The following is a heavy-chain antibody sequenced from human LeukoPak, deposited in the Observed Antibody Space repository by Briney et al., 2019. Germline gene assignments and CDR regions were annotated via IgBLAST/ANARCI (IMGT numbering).Heavy chain of an antibody. Sequence: PGGSLRLSCAASGFTFSGYGIHWVRQAPGKGLEWVAVIWYDGNNEYYADSVEGRFTISRDNSKNTLYLQMNSLRVEDTAVYYCARGIAVAGTYYIDYWGQGTLVTVSS. CDR2: IWYDGNNE. J-gene: IGHJ4*02. V-gene: IGHV3-33*01. CDR3: ARGIAVAGTYYIDY. D-gene: IGHD6-19*01. CDR1: GFTFSGYG.